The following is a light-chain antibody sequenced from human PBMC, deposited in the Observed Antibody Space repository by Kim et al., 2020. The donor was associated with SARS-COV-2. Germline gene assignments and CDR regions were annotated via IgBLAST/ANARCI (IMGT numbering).Light chain of an antibody. J-gene: IGLJ3*02. V-gene: IGLV2-8*01. CDR1: SSDVGGYNS. Sequence: QSALTQPPSASGSPGQSVTISCTGTSSDVGGYNSVSWYQQHPGKGPKLVIYEVTKRPAGVPDRFSASKSGNTASLTVSGLQSDDEADYYCNSYAGNNLWVFGGGTKLTVL. CDR2: EVT. CDR3: NSYAGNNLWV.